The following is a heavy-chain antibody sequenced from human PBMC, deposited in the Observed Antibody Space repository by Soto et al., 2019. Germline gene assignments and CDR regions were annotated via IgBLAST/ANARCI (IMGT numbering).Heavy chain of an antibody. CDR2: ISWNSGSI. D-gene: IGHD1-1*01. J-gene: IGHJ4*02. CDR3: AKDMGPNWNAPDY. CDR1: GFTFDDYA. V-gene: IGHV3-9*01. Sequence: EVQLVESGGGLVQPGRSLRLSCAASGFTFDDYAMHWVRQAPGKGLEWVSGISWNSGSIGYADSVKGRFTISRDNAKNSLYLQMNSLRAEDTALYYCAKDMGPNWNAPDYWGQGTLVTVSS.